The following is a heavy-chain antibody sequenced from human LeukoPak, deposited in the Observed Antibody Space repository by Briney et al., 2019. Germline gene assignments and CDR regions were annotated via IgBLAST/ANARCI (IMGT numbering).Heavy chain of an antibody. CDR2: IKQDGSEK. Sequence: PGGSLRLSCAASGLTFSSYWMSWVRQAPGKGLEWVANIKQDGSEKYYVDSVKGRFTISRDNAKNSLYLQMNSLRAEDTAVYYCARGADFWSGYILDYWGQGTLVTVSS. CDR1: GLTFSSYW. D-gene: IGHD3-3*01. J-gene: IGHJ4*02. V-gene: IGHV3-7*01. CDR3: ARGADFWSGYILDY.